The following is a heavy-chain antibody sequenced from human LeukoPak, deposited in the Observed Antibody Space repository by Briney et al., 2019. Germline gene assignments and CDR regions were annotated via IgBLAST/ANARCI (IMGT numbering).Heavy chain of an antibody. CDR2: IIPIFGTA. D-gene: IGHD6-19*01. J-gene: IGHJ3*02. V-gene: IGHV1-69*06. CDR1: GGTFSSYA. CDR3: ARDSRAVAGTWDDAFDI. Sequence: ASVKVSCKASGGTFSSYAISWVRQAPGQGLEWMGGIIPIFGTANYAQKFQGRVTITADKSTSTAYMELSSLRSEDTAVYYCARDSRAVAGTWDDAFDIWGQGTMVTVSS.